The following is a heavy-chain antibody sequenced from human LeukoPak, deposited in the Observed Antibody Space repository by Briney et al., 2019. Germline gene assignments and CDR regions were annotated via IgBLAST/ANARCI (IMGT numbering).Heavy chain of an antibody. CDR3: ARGGVTTTLERVYYYYMDV. D-gene: IGHD4-11*01. V-gene: IGHV1-2*02. CDR2: INPNSGGT. Sequence: GASVKVSCKASGYTFTGYYMHWVRQAPGQGLEWMGWINPNSGGTNYAQKFQGRVTMTRDTSISTAYMELSRLRSDDTAVYYCARGGVTTTLERVYYYYMDVWGKGTTVTVSS. CDR1: GYTFTGYY. J-gene: IGHJ6*03.